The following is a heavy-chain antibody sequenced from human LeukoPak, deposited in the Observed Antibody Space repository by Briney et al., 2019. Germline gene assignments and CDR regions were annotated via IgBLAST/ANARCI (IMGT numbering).Heavy chain of an antibody. D-gene: IGHD2-2*01. CDR3: ARGPYCSSTSCYNWFDP. CDR1: GYTFTGYY. CDR2: INPNSGGT. J-gene: IGHJ5*02. V-gene: IGHV1-2*02. Sequence: ASVKVSCKASGYTFTGYYMHWVRQAPGQGLEWMGWINPNSGGTNYAQKFQGRVTMTRDTPISTAYMELSRLRSDDTAVYYCARGPYCSSTSCYNWFDPWGQGTLVTVSS.